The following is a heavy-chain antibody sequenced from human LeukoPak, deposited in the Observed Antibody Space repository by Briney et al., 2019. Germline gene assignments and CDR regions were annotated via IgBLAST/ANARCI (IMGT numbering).Heavy chain of an antibody. CDR3: ARVGSSSWYIDY. Sequence: PGGSLRLSCVASGFTFSSYSMNWVRQAPGKGLEWVSSISSSSSYIYYADSVKGRFTISRDNAKNSLYLQMNSLRAEDTAVYYCARVGSSSWYIDYWGQGTLVTVSS. V-gene: IGHV3-21*01. D-gene: IGHD6-13*01. J-gene: IGHJ4*02. CDR1: GFTFSSYS. CDR2: ISSSSSYI.